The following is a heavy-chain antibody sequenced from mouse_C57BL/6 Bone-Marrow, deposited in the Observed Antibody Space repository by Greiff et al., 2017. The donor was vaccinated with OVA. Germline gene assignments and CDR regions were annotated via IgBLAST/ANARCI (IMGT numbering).Heavy chain of an antibody. V-gene: IGHV1-15*01. J-gene: IGHJ2*01. CDR2: IDPETGGT. CDR1: GYTFTDYE. CDR3: TRCHVPLGLDY. D-gene: IGHD6-1*01. Sequence: QVQLKESGAELVRPGASVTLSCKASGYTFTDYEMHWVKQTPVHGLEWIGAIDPETGGTAYNQKFKGKAILTADKSSSTAYMELRSLTSEDSAVYYCTRCHVPLGLDYWGQGTTLTVSS.